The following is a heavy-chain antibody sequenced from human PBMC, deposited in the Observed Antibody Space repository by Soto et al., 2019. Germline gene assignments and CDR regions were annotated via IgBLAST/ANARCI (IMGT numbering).Heavy chain of an antibody. CDR2: MNPNSGNT. J-gene: IGHJ4*02. CDR1: GYTFPSYD. Sequence: QVQLVQYGAEVKKPGASVKVSCKASGYTFPSYDINWVRQATGQGLEWMGWMNPNSGNTGYAQKFKGRVTMTRSTSISTPYMERSSLRSEDTAVYYCAKQWYYYDSIGYAELVDYWGQGNLVTVFS. V-gene: IGHV1-8*01. CDR3: AKQWYYYDSIGYAELVDY. D-gene: IGHD3-22*01.